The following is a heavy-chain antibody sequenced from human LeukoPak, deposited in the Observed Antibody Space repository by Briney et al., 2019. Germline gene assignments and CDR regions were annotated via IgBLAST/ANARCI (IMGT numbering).Heavy chain of an antibody. CDR1: GGSIGSSSYY. CDR2: INHSGST. CDR3: ARRGGDY. V-gene: IGHV4-39*01. J-gene: IGHJ4*02. Sequence: SETLSLTCTVSGGSIGSSSYYWGWIRQPPGKGLEWIGEINHSGSTYYNPSLKSRVTISVDTSKNQFSLKLSSVTAADTAVYYCARRGGDYWGQGTLVTVSS.